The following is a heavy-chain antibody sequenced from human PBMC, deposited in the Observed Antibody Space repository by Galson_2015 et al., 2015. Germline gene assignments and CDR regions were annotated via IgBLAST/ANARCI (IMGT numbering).Heavy chain of an antibody. D-gene: IGHD2-2*01. CDR2: INSDGSST. CDR1: GFTFSSYW. J-gene: IGHJ4*02. Sequence: SLRLSCAASGFTFSSYWMHWVRQAPGKGLVWVSRINSDGSSTNYADSVKGRITISRDNAKNTLYLQMNSLRAEDTAVYYCARESGRYCSSSSCYGGFIDYWGRGTLVTVSS. V-gene: IGHV3-74*01. CDR3: ARESGRYCSSSSCYGGFIDY.